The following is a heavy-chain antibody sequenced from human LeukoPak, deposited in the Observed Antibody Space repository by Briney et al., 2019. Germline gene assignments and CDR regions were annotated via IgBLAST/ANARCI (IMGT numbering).Heavy chain of an antibody. V-gene: IGHV3-11*01. CDR1: GFTFSDYY. Sequence: PGGSLRLSCAASGFTFSDYYMSWIRQAPGKGLEWVSYISSSGSTIYYADSVKGRFTISRDNAKNSLYLQMNSLRAEDTAVYYCASIPYIVVVPAAIWGQGTLVTVSP. CDR2: ISSSGSTI. J-gene: IGHJ4*02. CDR3: ASIPYIVVVPAAI. D-gene: IGHD2-2*01.